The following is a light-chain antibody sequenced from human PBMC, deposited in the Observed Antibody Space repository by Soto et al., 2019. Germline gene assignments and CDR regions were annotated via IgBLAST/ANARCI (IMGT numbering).Light chain of an antibody. Sequence: IHMTQSPSSLSASVGDRVTITCRASQNISKYLNWYQQKLGKAPKLLIYAASSLQSGVPSRFSGSGSGTDFTLSISSLQPEDFATYYCHQTYGKHRTFGQGTKVDI. CDR2: AAS. V-gene: IGKV1-39*01. CDR1: QNISKY. CDR3: HQTYGKHRT. J-gene: IGKJ1*01.